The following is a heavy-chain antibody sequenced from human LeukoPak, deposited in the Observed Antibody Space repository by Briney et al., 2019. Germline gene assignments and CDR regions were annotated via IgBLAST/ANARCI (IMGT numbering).Heavy chain of an antibody. J-gene: IGHJ4*02. D-gene: IGHD5-18*01. V-gene: IGHV3-30-3*01. CDR3: ARSGYSYGYGAISNY. CDR2: ISYDGSNK. Sequence: GGSLRLSCAASGFTFSSYAMHWVRQAPGKGLEWVAVISYDGSNKYYADSVKGRFTISRDNSKNTLYLQMNSLRAEDTAVYYCARSGYSYGYGAISNYWGQGTLVTVSS. CDR1: GFTFSSYA.